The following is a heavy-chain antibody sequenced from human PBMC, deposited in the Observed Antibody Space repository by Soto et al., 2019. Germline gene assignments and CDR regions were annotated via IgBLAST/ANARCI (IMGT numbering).Heavy chain of an antibody. V-gene: IGHV4-59*01. D-gene: IGHD6-13*01. Sequence: SETLSLTCTVSGGSISSYYWSWIRQPPGKGLEWIGYIYYSGSTNYNPSLKGRVTISVDTSKNQFSLKLSSVTAADTAVYYCARQYSSSWWGCAFDIWGQGTMVTVSS. J-gene: IGHJ3*02. CDR3: ARQYSSSWWGCAFDI. CDR2: IYYSGST. CDR1: GGSISSYY.